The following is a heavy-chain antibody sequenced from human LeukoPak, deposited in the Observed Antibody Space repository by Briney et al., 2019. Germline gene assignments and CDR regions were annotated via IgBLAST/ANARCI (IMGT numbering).Heavy chain of an antibody. CDR1: GGSISSGGYY. D-gene: IGHD6-13*01. J-gene: IGHJ6*03. CDR2: IYYSGST. CDR3: ARLLQQLVPGVYYYYYYMDV. V-gene: IGHV4-31*03. Sequence: SQTLSLTCTVSGGSISSGGYYWSWIRQHPGKGLEWIGYIYYSGSTYYNPSLKSRVTISVDTSKNQFSLKLSSVTAADTAVYYCARLLQQLVPGVYYYYYYMDVWGKGTTVTVSS.